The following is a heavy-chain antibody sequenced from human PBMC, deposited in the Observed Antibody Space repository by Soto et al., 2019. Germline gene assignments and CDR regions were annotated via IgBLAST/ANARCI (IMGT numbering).Heavy chain of an antibody. V-gene: IGHV1-3*01. CDR2: INAGNGNT. CDR1: GYTFTIYA. J-gene: IGHJ6*02. D-gene: IGHD3-16*01. Sequence: GASVKVSCKASGYTFTIYAMHCVLRSPLQRLEWMGWINAGNGNTKYSQKFQGRVTITRDTSASTAYMELSSLRSEDTAVYYCARDQTLGLGYYYGMDVWGQGTTVTVSS. CDR3: ARDQTLGLGYYYGMDV.